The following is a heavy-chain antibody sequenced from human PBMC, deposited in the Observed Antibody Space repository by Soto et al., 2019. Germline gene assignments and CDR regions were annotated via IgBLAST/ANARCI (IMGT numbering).Heavy chain of an antibody. CDR1: GDSINSDNYY. V-gene: IGHV4-39*01. D-gene: IGHD3-9*01. CDR2: IYYRGNT. CDR3: VRLEGLATISYYFDY. Sequence: QLQLQESGPGLVKPSETLSLTCSVSGDSINSDNYYWGWIRQPPGKGLEWIGSIYYRGNTSYNPSLKTRVTISLDKSKSQFSLKLNSVTTADSAVYFCVRLEGLATISYYFDYWGQGTLVTVSS. J-gene: IGHJ4*02.